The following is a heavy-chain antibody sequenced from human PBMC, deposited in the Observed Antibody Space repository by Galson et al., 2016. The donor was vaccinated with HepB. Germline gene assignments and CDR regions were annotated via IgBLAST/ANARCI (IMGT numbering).Heavy chain of an antibody. CDR2: ICPTGTT. CDR1: GFTFSHAW. V-gene: IGHV4-4*02. D-gene: IGHD1-26*01. Sequence: SLRLSCAGSGFTFSHAWLSWVRQAPGKGLEWIGEICPTGTTHYNPSLESRVTISVDKSKNQFSLKLNSVTAADTAVYYCARNSGGSYLGWFDPWGQGTLVTVSS. CDR3: ARNSGGSYLGWFDP. J-gene: IGHJ5*02.